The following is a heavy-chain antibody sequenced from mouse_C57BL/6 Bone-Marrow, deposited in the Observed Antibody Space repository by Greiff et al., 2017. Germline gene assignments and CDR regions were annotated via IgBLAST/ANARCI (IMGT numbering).Heavy chain of an antibody. J-gene: IGHJ3*01. D-gene: IGHD2-1*01. CDR2: INPSTGGT. Sequence: VQLQQPGPELVKPGASVKISCKASGYSFTGYYMNWVKQSPEKSLEWIGEINPSTGGTTYNQKFKAKATLTVDKSSSTAYMQLKSLTSEDSAVYYGARGGYYGNYPWFADWGKGTLVTVSA. CDR1: GYSFTGYY. CDR3: ARGGYYGNYPWFAD. V-gene: IGHV1-42*01.